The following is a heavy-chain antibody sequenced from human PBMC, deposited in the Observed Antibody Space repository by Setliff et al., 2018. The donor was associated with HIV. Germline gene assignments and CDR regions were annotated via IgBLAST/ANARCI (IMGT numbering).Heavy chain of an antibody. V-gene: IGHV4-34*01. Sequence: SETLSLTCAVYGGSFSGYYWSWIRQPPGKGLEWIGEINHSGSTNYNPSLKSRVTISVDTSKNQFSLKLSSVTAADTAVYYCAGNQNWNGYAFPYIDVWGKGTTVTVSS. J-gene: IGHJ6*03. CDR2: INHSGST. CDR3: AGNQNWNGYAFPYIDV. CDR1: GGSFSGYY. D-gene: IGHD3-3*01.